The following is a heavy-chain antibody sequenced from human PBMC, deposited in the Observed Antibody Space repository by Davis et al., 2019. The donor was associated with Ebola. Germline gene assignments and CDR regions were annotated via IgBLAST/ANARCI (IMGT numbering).Heavy chain of an antibody. Sequence: PGGSLRLSCAASGFTFSKYAMSWVRQAPGKGLEWASVISGSGGSTYYADSVKGRFTISRDNSKNTLYLQMNSLRAEDTAVYYCAKGLKSYYYDSSGSSFYYYFGMDVWGKGTTVTVSS. CDR1: GFTFSKYA. V-gene: IGHV3-23*01. CDR3: AKGLKSYYYDSSGSSFYYYFGMDV. D-gene: IGHD3-22*01. CDR2: ISGSGGST. J-gene: IGHJ6*04.